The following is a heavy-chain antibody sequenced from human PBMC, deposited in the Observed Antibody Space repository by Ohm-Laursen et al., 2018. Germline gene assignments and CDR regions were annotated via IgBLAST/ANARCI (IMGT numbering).Heavy chain of an antibody. V-gene: IGHV3-21*01. Sequence: GSLRLSCTASGFTFSSYSMNWVRQAPGTGLEWVSSISSSSSYIYYADSVKGRFTISRDNAKNSLYLQMNSLRAEDTAVYYCARDKSDYWGQGTLVTVSS. CDR3: ARDKSDY. CDR2: ISSSSSYI. J-gene: IGHJ4*02. CDR1: GFTFSSYS.